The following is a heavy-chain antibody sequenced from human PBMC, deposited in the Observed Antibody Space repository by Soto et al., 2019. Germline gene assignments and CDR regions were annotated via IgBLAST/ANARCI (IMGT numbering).Heavy chain of an antibody. Sequence: SGGSLRLSCVASGFTFSSYGMRWVRQAPGKGLEWVSGISCGGSNTHYADSVKGRFTVSRDNSKNTLYLQMNSLRAEDTAVYNCAKEPVGPDWYFDLWGRGTLVTVSS. CDR3: AKEPVGPDWYFDL. CDR2: ISCGGSNT. CDR1: GFTFSSYG. V-gene: IGHV3-33*06. J-gene: IGHJ2*01.